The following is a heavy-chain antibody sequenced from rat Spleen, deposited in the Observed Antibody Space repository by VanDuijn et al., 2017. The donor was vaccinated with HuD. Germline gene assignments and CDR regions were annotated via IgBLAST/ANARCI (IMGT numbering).Heavy chain of an antibody. CDR3: ARQEYSTNYYYYFDY. CDR2: ISSGGGGT. CDR1: GFTFSHFP. J-gene: IGHJ2*01. Sequence: EVQLVESGGGLVQPGRSLKLSCAASGFTFSHFPMAWVRQAPKKGLEWVAFISSGGGGTNYPDSVKGRFTVSRDNAKSTLYLQMDSLKSEDTASYYCARQEYSTNYYYYFDYWGQGVMVTVSS. D-gene: IGHD1-6*01. V-gene: IGHV5-25*01.